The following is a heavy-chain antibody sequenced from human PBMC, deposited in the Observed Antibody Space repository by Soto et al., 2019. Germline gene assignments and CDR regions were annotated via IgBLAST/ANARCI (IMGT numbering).Heavy chain of an antibody. J-gene: IGHJ4*02. V-gene: IGHV1-18*01. CDR1: GYTFTSYG. CDR3: VRNSGWYPGDKYFDY. CDR2: ISAYNGNT. D-gene: IGHD6-19*01. Sequence: GASVKVSCKASGYTFTSYGISWVRQAPGQGLEWMGWISAYNGNTNYAQKLQGRVTMTTDTSTSTAYMELRSLRSDDTAVYYCVRNSGWYPGDKYFDYWGQGTLVTVSS.